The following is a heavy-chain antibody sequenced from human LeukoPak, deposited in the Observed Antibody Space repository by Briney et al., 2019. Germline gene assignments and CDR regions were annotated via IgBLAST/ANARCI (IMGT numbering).Heavy chain of an antibody. D-gene: IGHD3-22*01. J-gene: IGHJ4*02. V-gene: IGHV3-21*01. CDR2: ISSGGSYI. CDR1: GFSFITYS. CDR3: ARDQYYYDSTEYYDANNFDF. Sequence: GGSLRLSCAASGFSFITYSMSWVRQAPGKGLEWVSAISSGGSYIYYADSVKGRFTISRDDAKKSLYLQMNSLRAEDTAVYYCARDQYYYDSTEYYDANNFDFWGQGTLVTVSS.